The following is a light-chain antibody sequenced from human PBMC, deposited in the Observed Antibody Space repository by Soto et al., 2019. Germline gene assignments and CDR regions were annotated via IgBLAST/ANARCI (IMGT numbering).Light chain of an antibody. J-gene: IGLJ2*01. CDR1: SSDVGAYNY. Sequence: QSVLTQPASVSGSPGQSITISCTGTSSDVGAYNYVSWYQQYPGKAPKLMIFDVSDRPSGVSNRFSGSKSGNTASLTTSGLQAEDEADYYCGSYTSDSTVILGGGTKLTVL. V-gene: IGLV2-14*03. CDR3: GSYTSDSTVI. CDR2: DVS.